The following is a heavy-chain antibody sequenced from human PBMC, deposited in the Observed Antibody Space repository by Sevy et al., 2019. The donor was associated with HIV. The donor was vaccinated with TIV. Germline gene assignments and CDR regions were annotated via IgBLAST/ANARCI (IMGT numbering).Heavy chain of an antibody. CDR2: IRSKAYGGTT. D-gene: IGHD4-4*01. CDR1: GFTFGDYA. Sequence: GGSLRLSCTASGFTFGDYAMSWVRQAPGKGLEWVGFIRSKAYGGTTEYAASVKGRFTISRDDSKSIAYLQMNSLKTEDTAVYYCKGSNYVFSWFDPWGQGTLVTVSS. J-gene: IGHJ5*02. CDR3: KGSNYVFSWFDP. V-gene: IGHV3-49*04.